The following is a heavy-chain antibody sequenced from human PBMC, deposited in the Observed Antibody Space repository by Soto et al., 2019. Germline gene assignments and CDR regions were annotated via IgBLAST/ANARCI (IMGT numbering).Heavy chain of an antibody. J-gene: IGHJ4*02. CDR1: GFTFSSYG. D-gene: IGHD2-21*02. CDR3: AKDRGGTYCGGDCYPRGLFDY. CDR2: ISYDGSNK. V-gene: IGHV3-30*18. Sequence: VGSLRLSCAASGFTFSSYGMHWVRQAPGKGQEWVAVISYDGSNKYYADSVKGRFTISRDNSKNTLYLQMNSLRAEDTAVYYCAKDRGGTYCGGDCYPRGLFDYWGQGT.